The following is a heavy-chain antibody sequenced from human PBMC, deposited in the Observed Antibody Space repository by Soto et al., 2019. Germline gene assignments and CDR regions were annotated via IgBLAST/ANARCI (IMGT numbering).Heavy chain of an antibody. D-gene: IGHD2-2*01. V-gene: IGHV4-31*03. CDR2: IYYSGST. CDR1: GGSISSGGYY. J-gene: IGHJ3*02. Sequence: TSETLSLTCTVSGGSISSGGYYWSWIRQHPGKGLEWIGYIYYSGSTYYNPSLKSRVTISVDTSKNQFSLKLSSVTAADTAVYYCARTLVVPAARSVWVAFDIWGQGTMVTV. CDR3: ARTLVVPAARSVWVAFDI.